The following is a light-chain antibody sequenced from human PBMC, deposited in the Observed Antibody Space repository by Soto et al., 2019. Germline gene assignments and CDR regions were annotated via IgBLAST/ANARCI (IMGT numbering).Light chain of an antibody. Sequence: EIVLTQSPGTLSLSQGERATLSCRASQSVSSNYLAWYQQKPGQAPRLLIYGASSRATGIPDRFSGSGSGTDFTLTITRLEPEDFAVYYCHQYGSSSWTFGQGTKVDI. CDR3: HQYGSSSWT. CDR1: QSVSSNY. V-gene: IGKV3-20*01. J-gene: IGKJ1*01. CDR2: GAS.